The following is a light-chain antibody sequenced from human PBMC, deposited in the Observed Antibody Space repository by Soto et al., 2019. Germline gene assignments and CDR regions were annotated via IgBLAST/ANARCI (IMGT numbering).Light chain of an antibody. V-gene: IGKV1-9*01. Sequence: QLTQSPSSLSASVGDRVTITCRASQDISRYLAWYQQRAGKAPKLLIYGASTLQSGVPSSFSGSGSGTEFTITISSLQPEDFATYHCQQLQRTPFTFGPGTTVDV. CDR1: QDISRY. CDR3: QQLQRTPFT. CDR2: GAS. J-gene: IGKJ3*01.